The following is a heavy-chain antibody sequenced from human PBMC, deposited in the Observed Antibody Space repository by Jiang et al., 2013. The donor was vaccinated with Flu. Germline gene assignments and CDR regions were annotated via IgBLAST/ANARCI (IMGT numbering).Heavy chain of an antibody. CDR1: GGSISSYY. CDR2: IYYSGST. V-gene: IGHV4-59*01. CDR3: ARDPGGWFDY. D-gene: IGHD6-19*01. Sequence: GSGLVKPSETLSLTCTVSGGSISSYYWSWIRQPPGKGLEWIGYIYYSGSTNYNPSLKSRVTISVDTSKNQFSLKLSSVTAADTAVYYCARDPGGWFDYWGQGTLVTVSS. J-gene: IGHJ4*02.